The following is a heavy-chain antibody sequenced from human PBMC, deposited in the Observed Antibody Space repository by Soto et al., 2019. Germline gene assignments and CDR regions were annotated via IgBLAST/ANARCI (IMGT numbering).Heavy chain of an antibody. CDR1: GGSLSSSKW. Sequence: XTLYLPCAVSGGSLSSSKWWSWVLQPPVKGLEWIGEIYHSGSTNYNPSLKSRVTISVDKSKKQFSLKLSSVTAADTDVYYCAGIIAAAGTIFDYWGQGTLVTVSS. J-gene: IGHJ4*02. CDR2: IYHSGST. V-gene: IGHV4-4*02. D-gene: IGHD6-13*01. CDR3: AGIIAAAGTIFDY.